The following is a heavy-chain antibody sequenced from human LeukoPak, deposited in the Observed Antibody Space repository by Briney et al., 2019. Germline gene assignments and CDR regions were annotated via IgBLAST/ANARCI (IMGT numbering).Heavy chain of an antibody. CDR1: GYSFTSYW. V-gene: IGHV5-51*01. D-gene: IGHD3-22*01. J-gene: IGHJ4*02. CDR2: IYPGDSDT. CDR3: ARLRPEPYYYDSSGPSWYFDY. Sequence: GESLKISCKGSGYSFTSYWIGWVRQMPGKGLEWMGIIYPGDSDTRYSPSFQGQVTISADKSISTAYLQWSSLKASDTAMYYCARLRPEPYYYDSSGPSWYFDYWGQGTLVTVSS.